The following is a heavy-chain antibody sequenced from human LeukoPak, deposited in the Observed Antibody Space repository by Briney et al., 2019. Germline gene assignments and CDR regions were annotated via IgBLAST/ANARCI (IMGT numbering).Heavy chain of an antibody. J-gene: IGHJ6*02. CDR3: ARSGGYYVHYGMDV. CDR2: IIPIFGTA. CDR1: GGTFSSYA. Sequence: GASVKVSCKASGGTFSSYAISWVRQAPGQGLEWMGGIIPIFGTANYAQKFQGRVTITGDESTSTAYMELSSLRSEDTAVYYCARSGGYYVHYGMDVWGQGTTVTVSS. D-gene: IGHD3-22*01. V-gene: IGHV1-69*13.